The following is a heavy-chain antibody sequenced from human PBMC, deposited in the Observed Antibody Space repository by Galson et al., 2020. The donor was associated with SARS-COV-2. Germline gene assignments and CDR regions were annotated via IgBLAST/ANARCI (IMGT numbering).Heavy chain of an antibody. V-gene: IGHV3-21*06. D-gene: IGHD1-20*01. CDR1: GFIFSNYN. J-gene: IGHJ6*02. Sequence: NSGGSLRLSCAASGFIFSNYNLNWVRQAPGKGLEWVSSISGIGSYIYYADSVKGRFTISRDNAKNSLYLQMNSLRAEDTAVYYCARDLEITVYYYGMDVWGQGTTVTVSS. CDR2: ISGIGSYI. CDR3: ARDLEITVYYYGMDV.